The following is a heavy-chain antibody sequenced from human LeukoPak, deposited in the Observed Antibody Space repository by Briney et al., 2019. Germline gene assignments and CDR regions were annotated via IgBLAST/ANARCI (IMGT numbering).Heavy chain of an antibody. CDR1: GFTFSSYG. D-gene: IGHD6-13*01. V-gene: IGHV3-30*03. J-gene: IGHJ4*02. CDR2: ISYDGSNK. Sequence: GGSLRLSCAASGFTFSSYGMHWVRQAPGKGLEWVAVISYDGSNKYYADSVKGRFTISRDNSKNTLYLQMNSLRAEDTAVYYCARAAAGTMSGYWGQGTLVTVSS. CDR3: ARAAAGTMSGY.